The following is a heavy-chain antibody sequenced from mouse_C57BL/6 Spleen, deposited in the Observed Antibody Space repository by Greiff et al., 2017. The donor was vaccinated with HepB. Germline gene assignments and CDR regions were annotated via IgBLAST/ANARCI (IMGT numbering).Heavy chain of an antibody. Sequence: EVQWVESGGGLVKPGGSLKLSCAASGFTFSDYGMHWVRQAPEKGLEWVAYISSGSSTIYYADTVKGRFTISRDNAKNTLFLQMTSLRSEDTAMYYCARPTGYYAMDYWGQGTSVTVSS. CDR2: ISSGSSTI. D-gene: IGHD4-1*01. J-gene: IGHJ4*01. CDR3: ARPTGYYAMDY. V-gene: IGHV5-17*01. CDR1: GFTFSDYG.